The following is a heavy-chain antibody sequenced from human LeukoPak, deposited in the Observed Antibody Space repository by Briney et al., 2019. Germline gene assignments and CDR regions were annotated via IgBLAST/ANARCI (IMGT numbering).Heavy chain of an antibody. CDR1: GFTFSSYA. V-gene: IGHV3-53*01. D-gene: IGHD6-13*01. Sequence: GGSLRLSCAASGFTFSSYAMSWVRQAPGKGLEWVSVIYSGGSTYYADSVKGRFTISRDNSKNTLYLQMNSLRAEDTAVYYCARGPARIAAAGKDFDYWGQGTLVTVSS. J-gene: IGHJ4*02. CDR2: IYSGGST. CDR3: ARGPARIAAAGKDFDY.